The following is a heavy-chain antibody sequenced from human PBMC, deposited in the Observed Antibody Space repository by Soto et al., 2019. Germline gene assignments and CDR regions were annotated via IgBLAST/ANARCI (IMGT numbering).Heavy chain of an antibody. CDR2: IDRDGSTT. V-gene: IGHV3-74*01. D-gene: IGHD3-3*01. CDR3: ARDYPWSGIEL. CDR1: GFTFSTYW. Sequence: EVQLVESGGGSVQPGGSLRLSCEASGFTFSTYWMHWGLQAPGKGLIWVSHIDRDGSTTTYADSVRGRFTISRDNAKNALFLQMNSLRAEHTAIYYIARDYPWSGIELWCQGTPVPVSS. J-gene: IGHJ4*02.